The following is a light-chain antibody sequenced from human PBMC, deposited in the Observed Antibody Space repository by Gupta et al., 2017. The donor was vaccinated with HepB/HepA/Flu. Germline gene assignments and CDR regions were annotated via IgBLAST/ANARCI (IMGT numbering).Light chain of an antibody. CDR2: KDS. CDR1: ALPKQY. V-gene: IGLV3-25*03. Sequence: SYELTQPPSVSVSPGQTARITCTGDALPKQYAYWYQQKPGQAPVLVIYKDSERPSGIPERFSCSSSGTTATFTISGVQEEDEADYYCQSADNSGTYHVVFGGGTKLTVL. CDR3: QSADNSGTYHVV. J-gene: IGLJ2*01.